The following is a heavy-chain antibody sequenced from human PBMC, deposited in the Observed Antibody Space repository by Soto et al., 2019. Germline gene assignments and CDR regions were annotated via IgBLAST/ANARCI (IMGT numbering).Heavy chain of an antibody. CDR1: GFTFSVYS. Sequence: EVQLVESGGDLVQRGGYLRLSCVGSGFTFSVYSMNWVRQAPGKGLEWFSYITSDTKTIKYADSVKGRFTISRDNAKNSVYLQMNSLRDEDTAVYYCARSVEGHFDYWGQGTVVTVSS. J-gene: IGHJ4*02. CDR2: ITSDTKTI. V-gene: IGHV3-48*02. D-gene: IGHD6-19*01. CDR3: ARSVEGHFDY.